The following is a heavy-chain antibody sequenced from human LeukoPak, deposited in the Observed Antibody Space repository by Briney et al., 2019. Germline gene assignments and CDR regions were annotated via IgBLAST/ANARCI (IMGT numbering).Heavy chain of an antibody. V-gene: IGHV3-21*01. CDR1: GFTFSSYS. D-gene: IGHD4-17*01. CDR2: ISSSSSYI. Sequence: PGGSLRLSCAASGFTFSSYSMNWVRQAPGKGLEWVSSISSSSSYIYYADSVKGRFTISRDNAKNSLYLQMNSLRAEDTAVYYCARSPRDDYGHYELMNRDYWGQGTLVTVSS. CDR3: ARSPRDDYGHYELMNRDY. J-gene: IGHJ4*02.